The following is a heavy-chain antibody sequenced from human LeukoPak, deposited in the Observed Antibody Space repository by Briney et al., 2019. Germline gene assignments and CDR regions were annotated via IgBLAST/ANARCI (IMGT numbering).Heavy chain of an antibody. CDR3: AKDNTKTGIYDY. V-gene: IGHV3-23*01. CDR2: ISGSGGST. CDR1: GFAFSSYA. D-gene: IGHD1-1*01. Sequence: GGSLRLSCAASGFAFSSYAMSWVRQAPGKGLEWVSAISGSGGSTYYADSVKGRFTISRDNSKNTLYLQMNSLRAEDTAVYYCAKDNTKTGIYDYWGQGTLVTVSS. J-gene: IGHJ4*02.